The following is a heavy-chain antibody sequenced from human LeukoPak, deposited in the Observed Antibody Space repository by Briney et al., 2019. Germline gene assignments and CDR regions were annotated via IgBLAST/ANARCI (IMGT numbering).Heavy chain of an antibody. Sequence: ASVKVSCKASGYTFTSYGISWVRQAPGQGLEWMGWISAYNGNTNYAQKLQGRVTMTPDTSTSAAYMQLRSLRSDDTDVYYYAISLRGSYFLDYWAQGPLFTVSP. CDR1: GYTFTSYG. V-gene: IGHV1-18*01. CDR3: AISLRGSYFLDY. D-gene: IGHD1-26*01. CDR2: ISAYNGNT. J-gene: IGHJ4*02.